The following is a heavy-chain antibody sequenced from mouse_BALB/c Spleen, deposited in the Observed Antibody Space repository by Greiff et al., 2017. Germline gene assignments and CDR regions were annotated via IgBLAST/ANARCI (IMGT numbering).Heavy chain of an antibody. CDR1: GDSITSGY. D-gene: IGHD2-1*01. V-gene: IGHV3-8*02. CDR2: ISYSGST. J-gene: IGHJ3*01. CDR3: ARWGIYYGNYCFAY. Sequence: EVKLMESGPSLVKPSQTLSLTCSVTGDSITSGYWNWIRKFPGNKLEYMGYISYSGSTYYNPSLKSRISITRDTSKNQYYLQLNSVTTEDTATYYCARWGIYYGNYCFAYWGQGTLVTVSA.